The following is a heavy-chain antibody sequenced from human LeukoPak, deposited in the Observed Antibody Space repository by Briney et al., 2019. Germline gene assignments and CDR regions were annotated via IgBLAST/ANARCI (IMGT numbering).Heavy chain of an antibody. CDR2: INHSGST. Sequence: SETLSFTCAVFGGSFSGYYWSWIRQPPGKGLEWIGEINHSGSTNYNPSLKSRVTISVDTSKNQFSLKLSSVTAADTSVYYCARGRITISWGQGTLVTVSS. CDR3: ARGRITIS. D-gene: IGHD3-3*01. V-gene: IGHV4-34*01. J-gene: IGHJ5*02. CDR1: GGSFSGYY.